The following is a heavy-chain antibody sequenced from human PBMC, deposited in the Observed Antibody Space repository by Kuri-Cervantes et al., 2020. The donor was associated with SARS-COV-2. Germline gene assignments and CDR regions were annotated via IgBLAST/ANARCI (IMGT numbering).Heavy chain of an antibody. CDR3: ARGLVVVPAAVDAFDI. CDR2: IIPIFATS. V-gene: IGHV1-69*13. J-gene: IGHJ3*02. CDR1: VGTFSRYA. D-gene: IGHD2-2*01. Sequence: SVKVSCKASVGTFSRYALNWVRQAPGQGLEWMGGIIPIFATSNYAQKFQGRVTIIADESTSTAYMELSSLRSEDTAVYYCARGLVVVPAAVDAFDIWGQGTMVTVSS.